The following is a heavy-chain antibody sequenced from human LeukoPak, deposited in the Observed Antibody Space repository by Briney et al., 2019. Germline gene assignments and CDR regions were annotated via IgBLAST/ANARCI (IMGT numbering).Heavy chain of an antibody. V-gene: IGHV1-69*05. CDR3: AKRYSGYDPWAVAEGDDVFDI. D-gene: IGHD5-12*01. CDR1: GGTFSSYA. Sequence: ASVKVSCKASGGTFSSYAISWVRQAPGQGLEWMGRIIPIFGTANYAQKFQGRVTITTDESTSTAYMELSRLRSEDTAVYYCAKRYSGYDPWAVAEGDDVFDIWGQGTMVTVSS. J-gene: IGHJ3*02. CDR2: IIPIFGTA.